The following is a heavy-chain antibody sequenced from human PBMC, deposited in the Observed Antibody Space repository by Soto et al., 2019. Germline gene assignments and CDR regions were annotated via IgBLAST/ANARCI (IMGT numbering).Heavy chain of an antibody. CDR3: ARDKGRASGSYPTDAFDI. CDR2: IWYDGSNK. Sequence: QVQLVESGGGVVQPGRSLRLSCAASGFTFSSYGMHWVRQAPGKGLEWVAVIWYDGSNKYYADSVKGRFTISRDNSKNTLYLQMNSLGAEDTAVYYCARDKGRASGSYPTDAFDIWGQGTMVTVSS. J-gene: IGHJ3*02. CDR1: GFTFSSYG. V-gene: IGHV3-33*01. D-gene: IGHD1-26*01.